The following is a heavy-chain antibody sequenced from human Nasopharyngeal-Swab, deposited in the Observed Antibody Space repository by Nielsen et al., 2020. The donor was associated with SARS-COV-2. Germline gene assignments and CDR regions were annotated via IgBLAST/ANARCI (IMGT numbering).Heavy chain of an antibody. D-gene: IGHD3-22*01. CDR3: AKDPFGYDSSGFASY. CDR2: ISWNSGSI. J-gene: IGHJ4*02. V-gene: IGHV3-9*01. CDR1: GFTFDDYA. Sequence: LSLTCAASGFTFDDYAMHWVRQAQGKGLEWVSGISWNSGSIGYADSVKGRFTISRDNAKNSLYRQMNSLRAEDTALYYCAKDPFGYDSSGFASYWGQGTLVTVSS.